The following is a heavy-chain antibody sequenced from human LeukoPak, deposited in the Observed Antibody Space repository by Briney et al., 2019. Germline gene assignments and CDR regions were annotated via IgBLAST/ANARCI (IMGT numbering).Heavy chain of an antibody. D-gene: IGHD5-12*01. J-gene: IGHJ3*02. V-gene: IGHV4-30-4*01. CDR2: IFYTGSS. CDR1: GGSISRGDYY. CDR3: ARAEIVGVFDI. Sequence: SQTLSLTCTVSGGSISRGDYYWSWIRQTPGKGLEWIGYIFYTGSSYYNPSLKSRVTISVDTSKNQFSLKLSSVTAADTAVYYCARAEIVGVFDIWGQGTMVTVSS.